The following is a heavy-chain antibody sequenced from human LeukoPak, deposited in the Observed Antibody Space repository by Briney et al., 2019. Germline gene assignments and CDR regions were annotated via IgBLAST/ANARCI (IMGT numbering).Heavy chain of an antibody. CDR3: ARGGLPGGFDY. CDR1: GFSIIRSW. J-gene: IGHJ4*02. V-gene: IGHV3-7*03. Sequence: GGSLLLSCAASGFSIIRSWMTRVRRAAGEGLEWVANINQDGGGINYVGSLRGRFTISRDNAENSLCLQMNRLRAEDTAVYYCARGGLPGGFDYWGQGTLVTVS. CDR2: INQDGGGI. D-gene: IGHD4-23*01.